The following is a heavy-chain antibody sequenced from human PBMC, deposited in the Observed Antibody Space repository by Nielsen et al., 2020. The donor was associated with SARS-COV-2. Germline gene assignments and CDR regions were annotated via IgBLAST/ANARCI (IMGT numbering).Heavy chain of an antibody. J-gene: IGHJ4*02. CDR2: INPNSGGT. V-gene: IGHV1-2*04. D-gene: IGHD6-6*01. Sequence: ASETVSCEASGYAFTGYYMHWVRQAPGQGLEWMGWINPNSGGTNYAQKFQGWVTMTRDTSISTAYMELSRLRSDDTAVYYCARSYGQLVSLDYWGQGTLVTVSS. CDR3: ARSYGQLVSLDY. CDR1: GYAFTGYY.